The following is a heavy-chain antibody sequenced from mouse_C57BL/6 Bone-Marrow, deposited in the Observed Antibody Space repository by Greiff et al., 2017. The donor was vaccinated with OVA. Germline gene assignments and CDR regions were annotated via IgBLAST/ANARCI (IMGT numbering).Heavy chain of an antibody. V-gene: IGHV1-50*01. CDR2: IDPSDSYT. J-gene: IGHJ3*01. D-gene: IGHD2-3*01. CDR3: ESSWLLQRFAY. CDR1: GYTFTSYW. Sequence: VQLQQPGAELVKPGASVKLSCKASGYTFTSYWLQWVKQRPGQGLEWIGEIDPSDSYTNYNPKFKGKATLTVDTSSSTAYMQLSSLTSEDSAVYYCESSWLLQRFAYWGQGTLVTGSA.